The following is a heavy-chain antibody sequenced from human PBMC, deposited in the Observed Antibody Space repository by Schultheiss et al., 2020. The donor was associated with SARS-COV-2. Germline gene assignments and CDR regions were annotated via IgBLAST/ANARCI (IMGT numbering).Heavy chain of an antibody. V-gene: IGHV3-66*01. D-gene: IGHD1-1*01. Sequence: GESLKISCAASGFTVSSNYMSWVRQAPGKGLEWVSVIYSGGSTYYADSVKGRFTISRDNSKNALYLQMNSLRAEDTAVYYCARGGLEVATDVYYFDYWGQGTLVTVSS. J-gene: IGHJ4*02. CDR1: GFTVSSNY. CDR3: ARGGLEVATDVYYFDY. CDR2: IYSGGST.